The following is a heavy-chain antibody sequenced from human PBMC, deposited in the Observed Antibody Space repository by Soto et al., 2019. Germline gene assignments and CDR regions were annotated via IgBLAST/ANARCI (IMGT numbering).Heavy chain of an antibody. CDR3: ARHSEDTVTPDF. CDR1: GYSFTSYW. J-gene: IGHJ4*02. Sequence: GESLKISCKASGYSFTSYWIGWVRQVPGEGLEWMGIIYPGDSEIRYNPSFQGQVTISADKSITTAYLQWSRLAASDTAMYYCARHSEDTVTPDFWGQGTLVTVSS. V-gene: IGHV5-51*01. CDR2: IYPGDSEI. D-gene: IGHD4-17*01.